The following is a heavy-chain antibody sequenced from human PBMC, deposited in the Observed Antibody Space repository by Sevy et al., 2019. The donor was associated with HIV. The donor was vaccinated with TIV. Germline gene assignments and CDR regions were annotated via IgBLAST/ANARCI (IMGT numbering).Heavy chain of an antibody. Sequence: ASVKVSCKASGYPFTNYGITWVRQAPGQGLEWMGWISGQNDNTKHPEKFQGRVTMTTDTSMSTAYMELRSLRSDDTAIYYCARALGIYIWHEIDYWGQGTLVTVS. J-gene: IGHJ4*02. CDR2: ISGQNDNT. CDR3: ARALGIYIWHEIDY. CDR1: GYPFTNYG. V-gene: IGHV1-18*01. D-gene: IGHD1-20*01.